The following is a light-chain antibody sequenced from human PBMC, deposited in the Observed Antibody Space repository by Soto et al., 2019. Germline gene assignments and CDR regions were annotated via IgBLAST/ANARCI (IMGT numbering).Light chain of an antibody. V-gene: IGLV3-21*04. CDR3: QVWDSSSDSYV. Sequence: SYELTQPPSVSVAPGKTARITCGGNNIGSKSVHWYQQKPGQAPVLVIYYDSDRSSGIPERFSGSNSGNTATLTISRVEAGDEADYYCQVWDSSSDSYVFGTGTKLTVL. CDR1: NIGSKS. J-gene: IGLJ1*01. CDR2: YDS.